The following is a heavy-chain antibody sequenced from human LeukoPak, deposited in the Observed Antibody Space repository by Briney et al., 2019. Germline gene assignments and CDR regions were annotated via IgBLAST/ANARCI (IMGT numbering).Heavy chain of an antibody. Sequence: SSETLSLTCTVSGGSISSYYWSWIRQPPGKGLEWIGYIYYSGSTNYNPSLKSRVTISVDTSKNQFSLKLSSVTAADTAVYYCARGTRSAADYWGQGTLVTVSS. J-gene: IGHJ4*02. CDR2: IYYSGST. D-gene: IGHD2-15*01. CDR1: GGSISSYY. V-gene: IGHV4-59*01. CDR3: ARGTRSAADY.